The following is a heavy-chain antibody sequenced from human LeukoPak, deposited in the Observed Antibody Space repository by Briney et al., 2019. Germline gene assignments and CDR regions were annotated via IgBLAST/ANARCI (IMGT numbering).Heavy chain of an antibody. D-gene: IGHD6-13*01. CDR3: ARPRGIAAAGSYYFDY. V-gene: IGHV4-39*01. J-gene: IGHJ4*02. Sequence: SQTLSLTCTVSGGAISSSSSYSGWISHPPGRGLEWIGSIYYSGSTYYNPSLKSRVTISVDTSKNQFSLKLSSVTAADTAVYYCARPRGIAAAGSYYFDYWGQGTLVTVSS. CDR2: IYYSGST. CDR1: GGAISSSSSY.